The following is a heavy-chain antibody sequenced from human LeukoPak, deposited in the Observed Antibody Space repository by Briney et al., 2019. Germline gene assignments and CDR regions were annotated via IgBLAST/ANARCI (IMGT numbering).Heavy chain of an antibody. J-gene: IGHJ4*02. CDR3: AREAMYSYGNNLDY. CDR1: GGSVSSGSYY. CDR2: IYYSGST. D-gene: IGHD5-18*01. Sequence: SETLSPTCTVSGGSVSSGSYYWSWIRQPPGKGLEWIGYIYYSGSTNYNPSLKSRVTISVDTSKNQFSLKLSSVTAADTAVYHCAREAMYSYGNNLDYWGQGTLVTVSS. V-gene: IGHV4-61*01.